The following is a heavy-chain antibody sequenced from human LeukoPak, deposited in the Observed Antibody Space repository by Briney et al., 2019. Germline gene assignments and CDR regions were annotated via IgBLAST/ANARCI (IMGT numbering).Heavy chain of an antibody. V-gene: IGHV4-39*01. J-gene: IGHJ1*01. D-gene: IGHD3-22*01. CDR1: GGSISSSSYY. CDR2: IYYSGST. CDR3: ADYYDSSGPIGQH. Sequence: SETVSLTCTVSGGSISSSSYYWGWLRQPPGKGLEWIGSIYYSGSTYYNPSLKSRVTISVDTSKNQFSLKLSSVTAADTAVYYCADYYDSSGPIGQHWGQGTLVTVSS.